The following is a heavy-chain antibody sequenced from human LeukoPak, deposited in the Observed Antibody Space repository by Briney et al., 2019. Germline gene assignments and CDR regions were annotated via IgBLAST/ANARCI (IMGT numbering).Heavy chain of an antibody. D-gene: IGHD3-22*01. J-gene: IGHJ4*02. CDR3: ATPDYYDSSGSSHYFDY. CDR2: FDPEDGET. CDR1: GYTLTELS. V-gene: IGHV1-24*01. Sequence: GASVKVSCKVSGYTLTELSTHWVRQAPGKGLEWMGGFDPEDGETIYAQKFQGRVTMTEDTSTDTAYMELSSLRSEDTAVYYCATPDYYDSSGSSHYFDYWGQGTLATVSS.